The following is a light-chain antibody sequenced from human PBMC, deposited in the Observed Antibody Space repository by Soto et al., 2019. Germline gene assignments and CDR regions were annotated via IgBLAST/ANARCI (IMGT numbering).Light chain of an antibody. CDR3: QQYNNWPSIT. CDR2: GAS. V-gene: IGKV3-15*01. CDR1: QSIGTY. Sequence: EIVLTQSPATLSLSPGEGATLSCRASQSIGTYLAWYQHKPGQAPRLLIYGASTRATGVPARFSGSGSGTEFTLTISSLQSEDFAVYYCQQYNNWPSITFGQGTRLEI. J-gene: IGKJ5*01.